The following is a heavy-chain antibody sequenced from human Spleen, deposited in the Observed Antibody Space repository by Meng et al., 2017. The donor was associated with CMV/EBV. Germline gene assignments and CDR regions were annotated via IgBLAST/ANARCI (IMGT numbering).Heavy chain of an antibody. CDR1: GGSFSGYY. CDR2: INHSGST. Sequence: LSLPCAVYGGSFSGYYWSWIRQPPGKGLEWIGEINHSGSTNYNPSLKSRVTISVDTSKNQFSLKLSSVTAADTAVYYCARGVIAIDYWGQGTLVTVSS. J-gene: IGHJ4*02. D-gene: IGHD2-21*01. V-gene: IGHV4-34*01. CDR3: ARGVIAIDY.